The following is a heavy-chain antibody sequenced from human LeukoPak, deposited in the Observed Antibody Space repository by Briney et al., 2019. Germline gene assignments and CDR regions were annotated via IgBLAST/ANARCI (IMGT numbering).Heavy chain of an antibody. V-gene: IGHV3-23*01. J-gene: IGHJ4*02. Sequence: GGSLRLSCAASGFTFSSYAMSWVRQAPGKGLEWVSAISGSGGSTYYADSVKGRFTISRDNAKNSLYLQMNSLRAEDTAVYYCARDQGSYFDYWGQGTLVTVSS. CDR1: GFTFSSYA. CDR3: ARDQGSYFDY. CDR2: ISGSGGST.